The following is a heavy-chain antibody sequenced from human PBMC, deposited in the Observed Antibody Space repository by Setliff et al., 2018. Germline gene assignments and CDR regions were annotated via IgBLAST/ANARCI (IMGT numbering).Heavy chain of an antibody. J-gene: IGHJ4*02. D-gene: IGHD3-16*02. CDR2: IASKAYGGTT. Sequence: GESLKISCTASGFTFGDYAMSWVRQAPGKGLEWVGFIASKAYGGTTECAASVKGRFTISRDDSKTIAYLQMNSLKTEDTAVYYCTRDLDDYVWGSYRYHDYWGQGTLVTVSS. V-gene: IGHV3-49*04. CDR3: TRDLDDYVWGSYRYHDY. CDR1: GFTFGDYA.